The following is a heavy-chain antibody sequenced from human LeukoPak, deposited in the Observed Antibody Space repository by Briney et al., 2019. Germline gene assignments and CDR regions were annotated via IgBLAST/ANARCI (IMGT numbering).Heavy chain of an antibody. CDR3: AREMKGNNDFLTGHYHSYHHGMDV. CDR1: GGSINSYY. J-gene: IGHJ6*02. V-gene: IGHV4-4*07. Sequence: SETLSLTCTVSGGSINSYYWSWIWQPAGKGLEWIGRIYASGTTKYNPSLKSRVDMSVDTSKSQFSLKLSSVTAADTAVYFCAREMKGNNDFLTGHYHSYHHGMDVWGQGTMVIVSS. CDR2: IYASGTT. D-gene: IGHD3-9*01.